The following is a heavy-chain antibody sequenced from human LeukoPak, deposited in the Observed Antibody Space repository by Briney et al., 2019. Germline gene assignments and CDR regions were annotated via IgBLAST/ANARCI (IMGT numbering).Heavy chain of an antibody. CDR3: ARQDGSMLNWFDP. J-gene: IGHJ5*02. CDR2: IYPGDSDT. V-gene: IGHV5-51*01. Sequence: GESLKISCKGSAYSFTSYWIRWVRHMTGKGLEWMGIIYPGDSDTRYSPSFQGQVTISADKSISTAYLQWSSLKASDTAMYYCARQDGSMLNWFDPWGQGTLVTVSS. CDR1: AYSFTSYW. D-gene: IGHD2-8*01.